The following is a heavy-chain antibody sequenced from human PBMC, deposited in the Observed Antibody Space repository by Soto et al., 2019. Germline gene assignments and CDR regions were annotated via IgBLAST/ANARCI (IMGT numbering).Heavy chain of an antibody. V-gene: IGHV1-2*02. J-gene: IGHJ4*02. CDR2: INPNSGST. CDR3: ARGERWVRGIIDDY. Sequence: ASVKVSCKSSGYTFIDYYMHWVRQAPGQGLEWMGWINPNSGSTKYAQKFQGRITVTRDTSISTAYMELRRLRSHDTAVYYCARGERWVRGIIDDYWGQGTLVTVSS. D-gene: IGHD3-10*01. CDR1: GYTFIDYY.